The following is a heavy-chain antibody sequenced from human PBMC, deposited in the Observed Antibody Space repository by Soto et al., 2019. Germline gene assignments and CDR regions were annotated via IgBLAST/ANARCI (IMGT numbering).Heavy chain of an antibody. CDR2: ISYDGSNK. D-gene: IGHD1-1*01. Sequence: QVQLVESGGGVVQPGRSLRLSCAASGFTFSSYAMHWVRQAPGKGLEWVAVISYDGSNKYYADSVKGRFTISRDNSKNTLYLQMNSLRAEDTAVYYCARDLGPGTTEFGYWGQGTLVTVSS. J-gene: IGHJ4*02. V-gene: IGHV3-30-3*01. CDR1: GFTFSSYA. CDR3: ARDLGPGTTEFGY.